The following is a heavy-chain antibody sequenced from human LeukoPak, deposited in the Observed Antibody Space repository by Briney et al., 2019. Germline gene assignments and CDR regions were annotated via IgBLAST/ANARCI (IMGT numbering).Heavy chain of an antibody. J-gene: IGHJ3*02. V-gene: IGHV3-48*02. Sequence: GGSLRLSCAASGFAFGSYSMHWVRQAPGKGLEWLSYIIGRTKYYADSVKGRFTISRDNAKNSLYLQMNSLRDEDTALYYCARDKDYAFDIWGQGTMVTVSS. D-gene: IGHD3/OR15-3a*01. CDR2: IIGRTK. CDR1: GFAFGSYS. CDR3: ARDKDYAFDI.